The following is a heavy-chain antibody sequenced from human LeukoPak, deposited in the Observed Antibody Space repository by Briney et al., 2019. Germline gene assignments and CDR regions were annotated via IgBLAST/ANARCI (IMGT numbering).Heavy chain of an antibody. J-gene: IGHJ4*02. CDR3: AREIYYDTSGYYGSVY. CDR1: GFTFSSYA. CDR2: ISYDGSNK. Sequence: GGSLRLSCAASGFTFSSYAMHWVRQAPGKGLEWVAVISYDGSNKYYADSVKGRFTISRDNAKNSLYLQMNSLRAEDSAVYYCAREIYYDTSGYYGSVYWGQGTLVTVSS. D-gene: IGHD3-22*01. V-gene: IGHV3-30-3*01.